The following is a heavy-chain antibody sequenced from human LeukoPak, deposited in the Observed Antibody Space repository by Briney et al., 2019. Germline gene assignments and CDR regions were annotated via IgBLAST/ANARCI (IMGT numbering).Heavy chain of an antibody. J-gene: IGHJ4*02. CDR1: GFTFSSYW. D-gene: IGHD2-21*01. Sequence: GGSLRLSCAASGFTFSSYWMHWVRQAPGKGLVWVSRINNDGRSISYVESVKGRFAMSRDNAKNTLYLQMNSLRAEDTAVYYCARDVWGDRDGYFDIWGQGALVTVSS. CDR2: INNDGRSI. V-gene: IGHV3-74*01. CDR3: ARDVWGDRDGYFDI.